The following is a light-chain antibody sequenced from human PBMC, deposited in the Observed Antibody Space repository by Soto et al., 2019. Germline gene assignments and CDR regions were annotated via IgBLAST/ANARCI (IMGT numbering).Light chain of an antibody. Sequence: QSALTQPRSVSGSPGQSVTISCTGTSSDVGAYNYVSWYQHHPGKAPKLVIYDVTKRPSGVPDLFAGSKSGNTASLTISGIQAEDEADYSCCSYAGSSLWVFGGGTKLTVL. CDR2: DVT. J-gene: IGLJ3*02. CDR3: CSYAGSSLWV. CDR1: SSDVGAYNY. V-gene: IGLV2-11*01.